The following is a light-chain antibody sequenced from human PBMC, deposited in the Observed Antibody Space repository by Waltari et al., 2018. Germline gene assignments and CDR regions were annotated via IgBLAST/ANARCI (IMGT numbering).Light chain of an antibody. J-gene: IGLJ7*01. V-gene: IGLV1-51*02. CDR1: SSNIGNNY. CDR3: GTWDSSLSGAV. Sequence: QSVLTQPPSVSAAPGQRVTISCSGGSSNIGNNYVSWYRQFPGTAPKLLIYENTGRPSGIPGRFSGSKSGTSATLDITGLQAGDEADYYCGTWDSSLSGAVFGGDTHLTVL. CDR2: ENT.